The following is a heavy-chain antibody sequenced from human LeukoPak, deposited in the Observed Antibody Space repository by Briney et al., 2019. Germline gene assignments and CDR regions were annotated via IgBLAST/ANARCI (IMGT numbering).Heavy chain of an antibody. D-gene: IGHD1-26*01. CDR3: AKESGSPNDY. V-gene: IGHV3-30*18. CDR2: ISYDGSNK. CDR1: GFTFSSYG. J-gene: IGHJ4*02. Sequence: GGSLRLSCAASGFTFSSYGMHWVRQAPGKGLEWVAVISYDGSNKYYADSVKGRFTISRDNSKNTLYLQMNSLRAEDTAVYYCAKESGSPNDYWGQGTLVTVSS.